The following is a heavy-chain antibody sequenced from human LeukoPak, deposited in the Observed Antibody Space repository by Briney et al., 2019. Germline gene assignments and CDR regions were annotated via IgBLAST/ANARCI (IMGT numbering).Heavy chain of an antibody. Sequence: PGGSLRLSCAASGFTFSSYAMSWVRQAPGKGLEWVSAISGSGDSTFYAGSVKGRFTISRDNSKNTLYLQMNSLRAEDTAVYFCAKGPDSNGYSPFQHWGQGTLVTVSS. J-gene: IGHJ1*01. D-gene: IGHD3-22*01. CDR3: AKGPDSNGYSPFQH. CDR1: GFTFSSYA. CDR2: ISGSGDST. V-gene: IGHV3-23*01.